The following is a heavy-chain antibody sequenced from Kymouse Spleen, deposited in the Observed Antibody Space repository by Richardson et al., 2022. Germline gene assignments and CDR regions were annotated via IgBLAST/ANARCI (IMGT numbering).Heavy chain of an antibody. J-gene: IGHJ4*02. Sequence: EVQLVESGGGLVKPGGSLRLSCAASGFTFSNAWMSWVRQAPGKGLEWVGRIKSKTDGGTTDYAAPVKGRFTISRDDSKNTLYLQMNSLKTEDTAVYYCTTKGVDILTGYYNVVYFDYWGQGTLVTVSS. CDR2: IKSKTDGGTT. V-gene: IGHV3-15*01. CDR1: GFTFSNAW. CDR3: TTKGVDILTGYYNVVYFDY. D-gene: IGHD3-9*01.